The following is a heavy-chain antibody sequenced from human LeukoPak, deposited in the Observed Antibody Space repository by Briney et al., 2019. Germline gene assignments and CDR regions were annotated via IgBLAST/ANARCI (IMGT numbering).Heavy chain of an antibody. CDR2: ISNTGVT. CDR3: ARYYFGSGNYRTFDR. Sequence: GGSLRLSCAASGFILSDFTMNWVRQAPGKGLEWVSTISNTGVTHYSDSVKGRFTISRDSAKNSQYLQIYSLRDEDTAVYYCARYYFGSGNYRTFDRWGQGTLVIVSS. D-gene: IGHD3-10*01. CDR1: GFILSDFT. J-gene: IGHJ4*02. V-gene: IGHV3-69-1*01.